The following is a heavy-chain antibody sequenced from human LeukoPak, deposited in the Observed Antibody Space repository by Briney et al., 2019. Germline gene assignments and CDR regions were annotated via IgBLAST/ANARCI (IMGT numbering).Heavy chain of an antibody. CDR2: ISNSGGNT. D-gene: IGHD6-19*01. Sequence: GGSLRLSCAASGFTFSSYAMNWVRQAPGKGLGWVSGISNSGGNTYYAASVKGRFTISRDNSRNTLYLQMNSLRAEDTALYYCAKGVGSGWYGGGDFWGQGNLVTVSS. V-gene: IGHV3-23*01. J-gene: IGHJ4*02. CDR3: AKGVGSGWYGGGDF. CDR1: GFTFSSYA.